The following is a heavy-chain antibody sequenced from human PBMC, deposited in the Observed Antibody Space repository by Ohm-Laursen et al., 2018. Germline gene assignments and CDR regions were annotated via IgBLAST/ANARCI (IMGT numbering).Heavy chain of an antibody. CDR3: ARHYYDSSNIDY. D-gene: IGHD3-22*01. Sequence: GTLSLTCAVYGGSFSGYYWSWIRQPPGKGLEWIGEINHSGSTNYNPSLKSRVTISVDTPKNQFSLKLSSVTAADTAVYYCARHYYDSSNIDYWGQGTLVTVSS. V-gene: IGHV4-34*01. CDR1: GGSFSGYY. CDR2: INHSGST. J-gene: IGHJ4*02.